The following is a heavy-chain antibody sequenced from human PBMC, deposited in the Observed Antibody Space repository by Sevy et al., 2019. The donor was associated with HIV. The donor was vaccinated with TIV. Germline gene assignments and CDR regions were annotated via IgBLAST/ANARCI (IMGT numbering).Heavy chain of an antibody. CDR3: TVQIHYTVRAGAYHTPAFDF. D-gene: IGHD3-16*01. J-gene: IGHJ4*02. CDR2: IDHLEHSP. CDR1: DYPFNEVS. Sequence: WASVKVSCKISDYPFNEVSTHWVRQAPGKGLEWMGGIDHLEHSPTYAQKFQGRFSLTADMSTATVHMRLTALRTEDTAVYYCTVQIHYTVRAGAYHTPAFDFWAPGTLVTVSS. V-gene: IGHV1-24*01.